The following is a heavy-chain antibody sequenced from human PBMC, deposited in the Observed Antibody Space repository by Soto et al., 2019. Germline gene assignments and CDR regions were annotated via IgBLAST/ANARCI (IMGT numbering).Heavy chain of an antibody. CDR2: IIPIFGTA. D-gene: IGHD2-15*01. Sequence: QVQLVQSGAEVKKPGSSVKVSCKASGGTFSSYAISWVRQAPGQGLEWMGGIIPIFGTANYAQKFQGRVTITADESTSTAYRELSSLRSEDTAVYYCARDIIQYCSGGSCPAYYFDYWGQGTLVTVSS. CDR1: GGTFSSYA. V-gene: IGHV1-69*01. J-gene: IGHJ4*02. CDR3: ARDIIQYCSGGSCPAYYFDY.